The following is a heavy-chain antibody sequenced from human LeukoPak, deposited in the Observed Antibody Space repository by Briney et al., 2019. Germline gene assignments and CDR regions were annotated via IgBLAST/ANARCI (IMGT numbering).Heavy chain of an antibody. D-gene: IGHD3-3*02. J-gene: IGHJ4*02. CDR2: ITGVSDYI. CDR1: GFTFSNYN. V-gene: IGHV3-21*05. Sequence: PGGSLRLSCVTSGFTFSNYNMIWVRQAPGKGLEWISYITGVSDYIYYSDSVKGRFTISRDNARNSLYLQLNSLRTEDTAVYYCAKLGDYWGQGTLVTVSS. CDR3: AKLGDY.